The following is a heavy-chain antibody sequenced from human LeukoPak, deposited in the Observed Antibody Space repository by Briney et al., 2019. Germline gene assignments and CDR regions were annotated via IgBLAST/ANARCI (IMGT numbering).Heavy chain of an antibody. CDR1: GYTFTSYG. V-gene: IGHV1-18*01. CDR2: ISAYNGNT. D-gene: IGHD3-3*01. Sequence: ASVKVSCKASGYTFTSYGISWVRQAPGQGLEWMGWISAYNGNTNYAQKLQGRVTMTTDTSTSTAYMELRSLRSDDTAVYYCARLGAPEWLSNYYYYYGMDVWGQGTTVTVSS. CDR3: ARLGAPEWLSNYYYYYGMDV. J-gene: IGHJ6*02.